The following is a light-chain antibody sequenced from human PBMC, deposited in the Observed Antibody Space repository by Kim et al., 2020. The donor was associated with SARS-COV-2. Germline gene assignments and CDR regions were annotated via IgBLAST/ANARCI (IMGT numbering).Light chain of an antibody. Sequence: EIVMTQSPATLSVSPGERATLSCRASQSVLTNLAWYQQKPGQAPRLLIYGASTRATGIPASFSGSGSGTEFTLTISSLQSEDFVIYYCQQYYNWPRTFGQGTKVEI. CDR1: QSVLTN. V-gene: IGKV3-15*01. CDR2: GAS. J-gene: IGKJ1*01. CDR3: QQYYNWPRT.